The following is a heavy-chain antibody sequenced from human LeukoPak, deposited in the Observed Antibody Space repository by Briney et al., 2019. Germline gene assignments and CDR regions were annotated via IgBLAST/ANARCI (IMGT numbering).Heavy chain of an antibody. J-gene: IGHJ5*02. D-gene: IGHD1-26*01. CDR2: ISSSSSYI. V-gene: IGHV3-21*01. CDR1: GFTFSSYS. CDR3: ARDGFSGSYLTGPS. Sequence: GGSLRLSCAASGFTFSSYSMNWVRQAPGKGLEWVSSISSSSSYIYYADSVKGRFTISRDNAKNSLYLQMNSLRAEDTAVYYCARDGFSGSYLTGPSWGQGTLVTVSS.